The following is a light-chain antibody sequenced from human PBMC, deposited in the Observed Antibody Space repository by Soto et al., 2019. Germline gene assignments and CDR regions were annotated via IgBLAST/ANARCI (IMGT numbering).Light chain of an antibody. J-gene: IGKJ1*01. V-gene: IGKV3-20*01. CDR2: GAS. CDR1: QSVSSSY. Sequence: IVLTQSPGPLSLSPGERATLSCRASQSVSSSYLAWYQQKPGQAPRLLIYGASSRATGIPDRFSGSGSGTDFTLTIRRLEAEDFAVYYCQQYGSSAWTFGQGTKVEIK. CDR3: QQYGSSAWT.